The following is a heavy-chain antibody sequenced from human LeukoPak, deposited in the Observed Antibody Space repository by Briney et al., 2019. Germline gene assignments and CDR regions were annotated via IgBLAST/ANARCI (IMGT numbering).Heavy chain of an antibody. D-gene: IGHD4-23*01. Sequence: GGSLRLSCAASGFTVSSNYMSWVRQAPGKGLEWVSVIYSGGSTYYADSVKGRFTFSRDNSKNTLYLQMNSLRAEDTAVYYCARGNYGGNAPPDYWGQGTLVTVSS. V-gene: IGHV3-66*02. J-gene: IGHJ4*02. CDR3: ARGNYGGNAPPDY. CDR2: IYSGGST. CDR1: GFTVSSNY.